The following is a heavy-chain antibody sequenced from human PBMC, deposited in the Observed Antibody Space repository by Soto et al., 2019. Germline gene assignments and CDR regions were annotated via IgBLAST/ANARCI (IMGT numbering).Heavy chain of an antibody. J-gene: IGHJ4*02. Sequence: EVQLVESGGCLVKPGGSLRLSCAASGFTFSIYSMNWVRQAPGKGLEWVSSISGTNGYMYYADSVKGRFTISRDNAKNSLYLQMNSLRAEDTALYYCARAGSSGYYYYFDYWGQGTQVTVSS. CDR2: ISGTNGYM. V-gene: IGHV3-21*01. D-gene: IGHD3-22*01. CDR1: GFTFSIYS. CDR3: ARAGSSGYYYYFDY.